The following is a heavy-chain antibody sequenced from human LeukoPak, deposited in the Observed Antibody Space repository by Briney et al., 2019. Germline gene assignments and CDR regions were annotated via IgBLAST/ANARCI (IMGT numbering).Heavy chain of an antibody. CDR3: ARGAIVVVPAAIDYYMDV. V-gene: IGHV1-46*01. D-gene: IGHD2-2*02. CDR1: GYTLTSYY. CDR2: INPTVGDT. J-gene: IGHJ6*03. Sequence: GASVKVSCKASGYTLTSYYMHWVRQAPGQGLEWMGIINPTVGDTIYAQKFQGRVTMTRDMSTSTVYMELSSLGSEDTAVYYCARGAIVVVPAAIDYYMDVWGKGTTVTVSS.